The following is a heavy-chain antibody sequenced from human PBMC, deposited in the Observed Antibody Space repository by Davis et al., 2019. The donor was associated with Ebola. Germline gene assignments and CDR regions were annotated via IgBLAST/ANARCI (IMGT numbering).Heavy chain of an antibody. J-gene: IGHJ4*02. CDR2: ISGSGGST. CDR3: ARDPNSGSYYFYFDYFDY. CDR1: VITFSSYA. D-gene: IGHD1-26*01. V-gene: IGHV3-23*01. Sequence: GGSLRLSCTDSVITFSSYAMTWVRQAPGKGLEWVSAISGSGGSTYYADSVKGRFTISRDNSKKTLYLQMNSLRAEDTAVYYCARDPNSGSYYFYFDYFDYWGQGTLVTVSS.